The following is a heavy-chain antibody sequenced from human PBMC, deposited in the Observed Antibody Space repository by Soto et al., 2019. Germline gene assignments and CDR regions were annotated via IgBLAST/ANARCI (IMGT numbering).Heavy chain of an antibody. CDR2: MSTYTGDT. Sequence: QVRLVQSGAEVKRPGASVKVSCKTYGYSFTVYGISWVRQAPGQGLEWMGWMSTYTGDTNYARKFRGRVTMTTDISASTASMELRSLTSDDTAVYYCARDPGGATGFDPGGQGTPVIVS. J-gene: IGHJ5*02. V-gene: IGHV1-18*01. CDR3: ARDPGGATGFDP. CDR1: GYSFTVYG. D-gene: IGHD3-10*01.